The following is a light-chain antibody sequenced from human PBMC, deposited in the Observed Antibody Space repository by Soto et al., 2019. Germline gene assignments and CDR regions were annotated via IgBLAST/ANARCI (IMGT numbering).Light chain of an antibody. CDR2: GAS. CDR1: QSVSGSY. CDR3: QQYGSTPT. V-gene: IGKV3-20*01. J-gene: IGKJ1*01. Sequence: IMLTQSPGTLSLSPGERATLSCRASQSVSGSYLAWHQQKPGQAPRLLIYGASSRATGIPDRFTGSGSGTDFTLTISRPEPEDFAVYYCQQYGSTPTFGQGTKVDI.